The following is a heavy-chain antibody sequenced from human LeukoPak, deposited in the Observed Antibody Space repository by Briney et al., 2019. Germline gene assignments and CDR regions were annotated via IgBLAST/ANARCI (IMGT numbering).Heavy chain of an antibody. J-gene: IGHJ4*02. D-gene: IGHD3-16*02. V-gene: IGHV3-11*01. CDR2: ISSSGSTI. Sequence: GGSLRLSCAASGFTFSDYYMSWIRQAPGKGLEWVSYISSSGSTIYYADSVKGRFTISRDNAKNSLYLQMNSLRAEDTAVYYCATPGRNYDYVWGSYRFDYWGQGTLVTVSS. CDR3: ATPGRNYDYVWGSYRFDY. CDR1: GFTFSDYY.